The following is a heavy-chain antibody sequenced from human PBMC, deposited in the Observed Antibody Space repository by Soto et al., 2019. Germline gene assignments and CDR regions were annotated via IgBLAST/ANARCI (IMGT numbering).Heavy chain of an antibody. Sequence: PSETLSLTCAVYGGSFSGYYWSWIRQPPGKGLEWIGEINHSGSTNYNPSLKSRVTISVDTSKNQFSLKLSSVTAADTAVYYCARGYTPIVGVVITNWFDPWGQGTLVTVSS. CDR3: ARGYTPIVGVVITNWFDP. CDR1: GGSFSGYY. D-gene: IGHD3-3*01. J-gene: IGHJ5*02. CDR2: INHSGST. V-gene: IGHV4-34*01.